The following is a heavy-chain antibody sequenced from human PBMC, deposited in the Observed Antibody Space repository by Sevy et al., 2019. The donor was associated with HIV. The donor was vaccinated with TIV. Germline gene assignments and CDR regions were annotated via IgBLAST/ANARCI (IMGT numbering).Heavy chain of an antibody. CDR2: ISYDGSET. D-gene: IGHD2-15*01. V-gene: IGHV3-30-3*01. CDR1: GFTFSDYA. CDR3: VREGAPYRNVRYCSGNNCYYNWFDP. Sequence: GGSPRLSCAGSGFTFSDYAMHWVRQAPGEGLEWVAVISYDGSETYYADSVKGRFTISRDNSEDTLDLQMNGLRAEDTAVYYCVREGAPYRNVRYCSGNNCYYNWFDPWGQGTQVTVSS. J-gene: IGHJ5*02.